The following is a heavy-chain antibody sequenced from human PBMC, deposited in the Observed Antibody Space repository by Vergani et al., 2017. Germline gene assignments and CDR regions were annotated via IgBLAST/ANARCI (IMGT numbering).Heavy chain of an antibody. D-gene: IGHD1-26*01. CDR3: AKDRGVGATTESFQH. Sequence: QVQLQESGPGLVKPSGTLSLTRAVSGGSLSSSNWWSWVRQPPGKGLEWIGEIYHSGSTNYNPSLKSRVTISVDKSKNQFSLKLSSVTAADTAVYYCAKDRGVGATTESFQHWGQGTLVTVSS. CDR2: IYHSGST. CDR1: GGSLSSSNW. J-gene: IGHJ1*01. V-gene: IGHV4-4*02.